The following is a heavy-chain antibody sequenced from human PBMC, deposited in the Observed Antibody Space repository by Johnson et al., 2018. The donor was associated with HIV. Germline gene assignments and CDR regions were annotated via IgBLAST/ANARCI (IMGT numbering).Heavy chain of an antibody. J-gene: IGHJ3*02. CDR1: GFTFSSYA. Sequence: QVQLVESGGGVVQPGRSLRLSCAASGFTFSSYAMHWVRQAPGKGLEWVAVISYDGSNKYYADSVKGRFTISRDNAKNSLYLQMNSLRAEDTASYYCARDRGYVWGVNVDGSYIWGQGTMVTVSS. CDR2: ISYDGSNK. V-gene: IGHV3-30-3*01. CDR3: ARDRGYVWGVNVDGSYI. D-gene: IGHD3-16*01.